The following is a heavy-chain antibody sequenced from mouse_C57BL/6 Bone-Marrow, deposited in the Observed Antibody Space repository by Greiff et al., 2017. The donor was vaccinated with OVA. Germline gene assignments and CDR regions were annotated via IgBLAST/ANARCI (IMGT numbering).Heavy chain of an antibody. CDR3: ARYGWLLRWDY. V-gene: IGHV1-75*01. Sequence: QVHVKQSGPELVKPGASVKISCKASGYTFTDYYINWVKQRPGQGLAWIGWIFPGSGSTYYNEKFKGKATLTVDKSSSTAYMLLSSLTSEDSAVYFCARYGWLLRWDYWGQGTTLTVSS. CDR2: IFPGSGST. D-gene: IGHD2-3*01. J-gene: IGHJ2*01. CDR1: GYTFTDYY.